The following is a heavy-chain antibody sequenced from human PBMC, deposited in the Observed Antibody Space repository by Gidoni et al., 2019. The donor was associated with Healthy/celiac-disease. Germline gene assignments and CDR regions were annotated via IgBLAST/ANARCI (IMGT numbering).Heavy chain of an antibody. CDR3: ARARYFDWLCAFDI. CDR2: IYHSGST. D-gene: IGHD3-9*01. J-gene: IGHJ3*02. V-gene: IGHV4-4*02. CDR1: GGSIRSSNW. Sequence: QVQLQESGPGLVKPSGTLSPTCAVSGGSIRSSNWWSWVRQPPGKGLEWIGEIYHSGSTKYNPSLKSRVTISVDKSKNQFSLKLSSVTAADTAVYYCARARYFDWLCAFDIWGQGTMVTVSS.